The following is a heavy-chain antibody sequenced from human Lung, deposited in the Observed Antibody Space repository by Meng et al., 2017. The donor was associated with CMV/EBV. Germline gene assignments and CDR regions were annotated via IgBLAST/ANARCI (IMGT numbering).Heavy chain of an antibody. D-gene: IGHD3-3*01. CDR1: GFIFSSAW. CDR3: TTDAYGVVVPFDD. V-gene: IGHV3-15*01. J-gene: IGHJ4*02. Sequence: SCGASGFIFSSAWMSWVRQAPGKGLEWVGRIRSKTNGGTTDYAAPVKGRLTISRDDSRSTLYLQMNSLKTEDTAVYYCTTDAYGVVVPFDDWGQGTXVTGSS. CDR2: IRSKTNGGTT.